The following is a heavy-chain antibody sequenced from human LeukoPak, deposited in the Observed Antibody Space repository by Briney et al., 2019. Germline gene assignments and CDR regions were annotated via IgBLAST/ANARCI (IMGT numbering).Heavy chain of an antibody. J-gene: IGHJ4*02. CDR3: ARGRSIAARTAFGY. Sequence: SETLSLTCTVSGGSISSYYWSWIRQPPGKGLEWIGYIYYSGSTNYNPSLKSRVTISVDTSKNQFSLKLSPVTAADTAVYYCARGRSIAARTAFGYWGQGTLVTVSS. CDR1: GGSISSYY. D-gene: IGHD6-6*01. CDR2: IYYSGST. V-gene: IGHV4-59*01.